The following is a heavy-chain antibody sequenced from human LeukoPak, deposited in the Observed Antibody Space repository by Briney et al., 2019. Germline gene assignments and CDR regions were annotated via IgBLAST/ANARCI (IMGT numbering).Heavy chain of an antibody. D-gene: IGHD6-19*01. V-gene: IGHV1-2*02. CDR3: ARGPYRYSSGWYFDY. J-gene: IGHJ4*02. Sequence: ASVKVSCKASGYTFTGYYMHWVRQAPGQGLEWMGWINPNSGGTNYAQKFQGRVTMTRDTSISTAYMELSRLRSDDTAVCYCARGPYRYSSGWYFDYWGQGTLVTVSS. CDR1: GYTFTGYY. CDR2: INPNSGGT.